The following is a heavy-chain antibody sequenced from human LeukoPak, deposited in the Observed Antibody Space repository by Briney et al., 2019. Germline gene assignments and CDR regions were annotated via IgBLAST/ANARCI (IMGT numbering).Heavy chain of an antibody. Sequence: PGGSLRLSCAASGFTFSDHYMDWVRQAPGKGLEWVGRARNKVNSYTTEYAASVKGRFTISRDDSKNSLYLQMNSLKTEDTAVYYCTRVGATRDSDCWGQGTLVTVSA. CDR1: GFTFSDHY. J-gene: IGHJ4*02. V-gene: IGHV3-72*01. CDR3: TRVGATRDSDC. CDR2: ARNKVNSYTT. D-gene: IGHD1-26*01.